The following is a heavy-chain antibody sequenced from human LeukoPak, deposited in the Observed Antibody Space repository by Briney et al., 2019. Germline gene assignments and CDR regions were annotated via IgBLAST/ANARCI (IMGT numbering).Heavy chain of an antibody. CDR1: GYTFTSHD. CDR2: MNPNSGNT. Sequence: ASVKVSCKASGYTFTSHDINWVRQATGQGLEWMGWMNPNSGNTGYAQKFQGRVTMTRNTSISTAYMELSSLRSEDTAVYYCARGYVLLWFGVLRQYYFDYWGQGTLVTVSS. CDR3: ARGYVLLWFGVLRQYYFDY. V-gene: IGHV1-8*01. J-gene: IGHJ4*02. D-gene: IGHD3-10*01.